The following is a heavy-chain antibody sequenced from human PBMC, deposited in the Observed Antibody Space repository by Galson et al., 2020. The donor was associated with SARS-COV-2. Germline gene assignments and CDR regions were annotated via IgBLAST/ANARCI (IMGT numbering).Heavy chain of an antibody. D-gene: IGHD3-10*01. J-gene: IGHJ5*02. CDR3: ARVVITMVRGVMRRDNWFDP. CDR2: INPNSGGT. Sequence: GESLKISCKASGYTFTGYYMHWVRQAPGQGLEWMGWINPNSGGTNYAQKFQGRVTMTRDTSISTAYMELSRLRSDDTAVYYCARVVITMVRGVMRRDNWFDPWGQGTLVTVSS. V-gene: IGHV1-2*02. CDR1: GYTFTGYY.